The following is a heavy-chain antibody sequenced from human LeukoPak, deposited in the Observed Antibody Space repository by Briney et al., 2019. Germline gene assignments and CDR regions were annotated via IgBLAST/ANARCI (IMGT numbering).Heavy chain of an antibody. Sequence: PGGSLRLSCAASGFTFSSFWMHSVRQAPGKGLVWVSRINSVGSSTSYADSVKGRFTISRDNAKNTLYLQMNSLRAEDTAVYYCARERTSGWDAFDFWGQGTLVTVSS. CDR3: ARERTSGWDAFDF. D-gene: IGHD6-19*01. J-gene: IGHJ4*02. CDR2: INSVGSST. V-gene: IGHV3-74*01. CDR1: GFTFSSFW.